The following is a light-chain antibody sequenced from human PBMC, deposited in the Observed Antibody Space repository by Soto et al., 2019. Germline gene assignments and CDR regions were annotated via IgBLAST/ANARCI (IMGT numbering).Light chain of an antibody. CDR1: QSVDDDF. CDR3: QQYCGTPLT. V-gene: IGKV3-20*01. CDR2: GAS. J-gene: IGKJ5*01. Sequence: EIVLTQSPGTLSLSSGERATLSCRANQSVDDDFLAWYQRRPGHAPRLLIYGASTRASGIPQRFSGGGSGTDFTLTISRLEPEDFAVYYCQQYCGTPLTFGHGTRLEIK.